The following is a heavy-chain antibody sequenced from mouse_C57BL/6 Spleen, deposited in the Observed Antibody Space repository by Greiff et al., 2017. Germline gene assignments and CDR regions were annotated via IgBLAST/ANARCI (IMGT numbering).Heavy chain of an antibody. CDR3: ARQTEGFDY. CDR1: GYTFTGYW. CDR2: IFPGSGST. V-gene: IGHV1-9*01. Sequence: QVQLQQSGAELMKPGASVKLSCKATGYTFTGYWIEWVKQRPGHGLEWIGEIFPGSGSTNYNEKFKGKATRTADKSSSTAYMELRSLTSEDSAVYFCARQTEGFDYWGQGTTLTVSS. J-gene: IGHJ2*01.